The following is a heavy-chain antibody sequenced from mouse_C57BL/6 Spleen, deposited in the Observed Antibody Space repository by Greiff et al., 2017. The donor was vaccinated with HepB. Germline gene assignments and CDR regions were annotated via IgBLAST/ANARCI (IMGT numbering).Heavy chain of an antibody. CDR1: GFNIKDYY. Sequence: VQLQQSGAELVKPGASVKLSCTASGFNIKDYYMHWVKQRTEQGLEWIGRIDPEDGETKYAPKFQGKATITADTSSNTAYLQHSSLTSEDTAVYYCAFCDEYDEGDYYAMDYWGQGTSVTVSS. V-gene: IGHV14-2*01. J-gene: IGHJ4*01. CDR2: IDPEDGET. CDR3: AFCDEYDEGDYYAMDY. D-gene: IGHD2-4*01.